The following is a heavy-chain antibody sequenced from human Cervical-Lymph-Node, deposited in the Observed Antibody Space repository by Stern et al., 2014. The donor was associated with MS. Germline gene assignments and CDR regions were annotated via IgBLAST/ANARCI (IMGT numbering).Heavy chain of an antibody. CDR1: GFTFSDYY. Sequence: VQLVESGAGLVKPGESLRLSCEGSGFTFSDYYMSWVRQAPGKGLEWVSYIDARGTIIYYADSVKGRFTMSRDNSNDSLYLQLNSLSSEDTAVYYCARTHYDFRSGYYGWFDPWGQGTLVTVSS. J-gene: IGHJ5*02. D-gene: IGHD3-3*01. V-gene: IGHV3-11*01. CDR2: IDARGTII. CDR3: ARTHYDFRSGYYGWFDP.